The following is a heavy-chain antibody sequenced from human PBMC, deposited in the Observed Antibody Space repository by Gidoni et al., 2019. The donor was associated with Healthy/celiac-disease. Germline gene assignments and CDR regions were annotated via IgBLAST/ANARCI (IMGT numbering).Heavy chain of an antibody. J-gene: IGHJ6*02. CDR1: GGSFSGYY. CDR3: ARDPVRRVTPYYYGMDV. D-gene: IGHD5-18*01. CDR2: INHSGST. V-gene: IGHV4-34*01. Sequence: QVQLQQRGAGLLKPSATLSLTCAVYGGSFSGYYWSWIRQPPGKGLEWIGEINHSGSTNYNPSLKSRVTISVDTSKNQFSLKLSSVTAADTAVYYCARDPVRRVTPYYYGMDVWGQGTTVTVSS.